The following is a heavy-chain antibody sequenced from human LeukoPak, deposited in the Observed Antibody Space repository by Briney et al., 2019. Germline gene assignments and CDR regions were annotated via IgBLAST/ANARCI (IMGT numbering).Heavy chain of an antibody. Sequence: GGSLRLSCAASGFTFSAFWMHWVRQAPGKGLVWVSRINSDDSRTTYADSVKGRFTISRDNAKNTLYLQMNSLRAEDTAVYYCARGLVHDTSGYYSDYRGQGTLVTVSS. D-gene: IGHD3-22*01. CDR3: ARGLVHDTSGYYSDY. J-gene: IGHJ4*02. V-gene: IGHV3-74*01. CDR2: INSDDSRT. CDR1: GFTFSAFW.